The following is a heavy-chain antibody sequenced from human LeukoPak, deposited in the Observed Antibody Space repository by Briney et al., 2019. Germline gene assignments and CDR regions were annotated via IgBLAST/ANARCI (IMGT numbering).Heavy chain of an antibody. Sequence: SQTLSLACTVSGGSISSSGYYWSWIRQHPGKGLEWIGYIYYSGSTYYNPSLKSRVTISVDTSKNQFSLKLSSVTAADTAVYYCARAPYGSGDYYFDYWGQGTLVTVSS. CDR3: ARAPYGSGDYYFDY. CDR1: GGSISSSGYY. V-gene: IGHV4-31*03. J-gene: IGHJ4*02. D-gene: IGHD3-10*01. CDR2: IYYSGST.